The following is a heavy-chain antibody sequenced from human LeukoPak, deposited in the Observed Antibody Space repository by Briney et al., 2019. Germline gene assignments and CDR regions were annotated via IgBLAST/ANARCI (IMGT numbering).Heavy chain of an antibody. Sequence: KPSETLSLTCTVSGGSISSYYWSWIRQPPGKGLEWIGYIYYSGSTNYNPSLKSRVTISVDTSKNQFSLKLSSVTAADTAVYYCARAPGTSDYWGQGTLVTVSS. V-gene: IGHV4-59*01. J-gene: IGHJ4*02. D-gene: IGHD1-26*01. CDR2: IYYSGST. CDR3: ARAPGTSDY. CDR1: GGSISSYY.